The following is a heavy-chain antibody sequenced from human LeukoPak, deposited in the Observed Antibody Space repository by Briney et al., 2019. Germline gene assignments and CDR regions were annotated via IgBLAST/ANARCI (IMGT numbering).Heavy chain of an antibody. J-gene: IGHJ4*02. CDR3: ARDPYLHSSGWYAGGY. CDR1: GYTFTSCA. V-gene: IGHV1-46*01. CDR2: INPSGGST. D-gene: IGHD6-19*01. Sequence: ASVKVSCKASGYTFTSCAMNWVRQAPGQGLEWMGIINPSGGSTSYAQKFQGRVTMTRDTSTSTVYMELSSLRSEDTAVYYCARDPYLHSSGWYAGGYWGQGTLVTVSS.